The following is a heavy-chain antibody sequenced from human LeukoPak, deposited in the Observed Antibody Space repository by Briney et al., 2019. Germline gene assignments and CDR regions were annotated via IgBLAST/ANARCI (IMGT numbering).Heavy chain of an antibody. Sequence: GGSLRLSCAASGFTFSSYSMNWVGQAPGKGLEWVSYISSSSSTIYYADSVKGRFTISRDNAKNSLYLHMNSLRAEDTAVYYCARVRKDIQSMVRGQNYYYYYMDVWGKGTTVTISS. V-gene: IGHV3-48*04. D-gene: IGHD3-10*01. J-gene: IGHJ6*03. CDR1: GFTFSSYS. CDR2: ISSSSSTI. CDR3: ARVRKDIQSMVRGQNYYYYYMDV.